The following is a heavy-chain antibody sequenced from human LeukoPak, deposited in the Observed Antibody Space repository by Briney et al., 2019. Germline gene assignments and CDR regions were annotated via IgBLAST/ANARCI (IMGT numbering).Heavy chain of an antibody. V-gene: IGHV3-74*01. CDR2: INTDERTT. CDR1: GFPFSNYW. Sequence: QAGGSLRLSCTASGFPFSNYWMHWVRQAPGKGLLWVSRINTDERTTDYADSVKGRFTISRDNSKNTLYLQMISLTAEDTAVYYCAKGGGFDWLNYYYMDVWGKGTTVIISS. J-gene: IGHJ6*03. D-gene: IGHD3-9*01. CDR3: AKGGGFDWLNYYYMDV.